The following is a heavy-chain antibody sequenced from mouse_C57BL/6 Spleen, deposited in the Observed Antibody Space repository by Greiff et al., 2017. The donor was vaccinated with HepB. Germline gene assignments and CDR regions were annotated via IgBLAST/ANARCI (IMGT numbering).Heavy chain of an antibody. CDR1: GYTFTSYW. CDR3: ARRHDYVYFDY. J-gene: IGHJ2*01. V-gene: IGHV1-69*01. CDR2: IDPSDSYT. Sequence: QVQLQQPGAELVMPGASVKLSCKASGYTFTSYWMHWVKQRPGQGLEWIGEIDPSDSYTNYNQKFKGKSTLTVDKSSSTAYMQLSSLTSEDSAVYYCARRHDYVYFDYWGQGTTLTVSS. D-gene: IGHD2-4*01.